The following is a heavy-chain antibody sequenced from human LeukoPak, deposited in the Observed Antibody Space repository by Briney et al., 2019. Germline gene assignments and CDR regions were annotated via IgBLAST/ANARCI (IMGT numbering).Heavy chain of an antibody. CDR2: INPNSGGT. Sequence: ASVKVSCKVSVYTFTGYYMHWVRQAPGQGLEWMGWINPNSGGTNYAQKFQGRVTMTRDTSISTAYMELSRLRSDDTAVYYCPRDRSRAYGSVWGQGTLVTVSS. D-gene: IGHD3-10*01. CDR1: VYTFTGYY. V-gene: IGHV1-2*02. J-gene: IGHJ4*02. CDR3: PRDRSRAYGSV.